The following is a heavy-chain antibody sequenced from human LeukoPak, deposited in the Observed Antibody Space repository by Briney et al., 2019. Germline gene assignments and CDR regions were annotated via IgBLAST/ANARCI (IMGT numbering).Heavy chain of an antibody. V-gene: IGHV4-59*01. CDR2: IYYSGSS. CDR3: ARDGREAAGGKNWYFDL. J-gene: IGHJ2*01. Sequence: WMRQPPGKGLEWIGYIYYSGSSNYNPSLKSRVTISVDTSKNQFSLKLSSVTAADAAVYYCARDGREAAGGKNWYFDLWGRGTLVTVSS. D-gene: IGHD6-13*01.